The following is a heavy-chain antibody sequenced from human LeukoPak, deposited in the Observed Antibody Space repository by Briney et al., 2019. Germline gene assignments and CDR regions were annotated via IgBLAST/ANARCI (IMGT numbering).Heavy chain of an antibody. V-gene: IGHV1-18*01. CDR3: ARAYSSSWYGEGYIFDY. CDR2: ISAYNGNT. Sequence: ASVKVSCKASGYTFTSYGISWVRQAPGQGLEWMGWISAYNGNTNYAQKLQGRVTMTTDTSTSTAYMELRSLRSDDTAVYYCARAYSSSWYGEGYIFDYWGQGTLVTVSS. J-gene: IGHJ4*02. CDR1: GYTFTSYG. D-gene: IGHD6-13*01.